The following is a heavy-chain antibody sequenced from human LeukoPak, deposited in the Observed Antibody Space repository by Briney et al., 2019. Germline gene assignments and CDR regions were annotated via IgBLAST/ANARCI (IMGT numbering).Heavy chain of an antibody. D-gene: IGHD6-13*01. Sequence: GGSLRLSCAASMLTFEVYAMHWGRQAPGKGLEWVSGISWNSGSIGYADSVKGRFTISRDNAKNSLYLEMNSLRAEDTALYYCAKDIGSSSWYLGNWGQGTLVTVSS. CDR3: AKDIGSSSWYLGN. J-gene: IGHJ4*02. CDR2: ISWNSGSI. V-gene: IGHV3-9*01. CDR1: MLTFEVYA.